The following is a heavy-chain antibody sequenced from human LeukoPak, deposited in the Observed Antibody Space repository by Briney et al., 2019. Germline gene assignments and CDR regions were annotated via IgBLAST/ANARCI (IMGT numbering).Heavy chain of an antibody. Sequence: GGSLRLSCAASGFTFSSYAMSWVRQAPGKGLEWVSSISSSSSYIYYADSVKGRFTISRDNAKNSLYLQMNSLRAEDTAVYYCARDRWPDAFDIWGQGTMVTVSS. J-gene: IGHJ3*02. CDR1: GFTFSSYA. V-gene: IGHV3-21*01. CDR3: ARDRWPDAFDI. D-gene: IGHD5-24*01. CDR2: ISSSSSYI.